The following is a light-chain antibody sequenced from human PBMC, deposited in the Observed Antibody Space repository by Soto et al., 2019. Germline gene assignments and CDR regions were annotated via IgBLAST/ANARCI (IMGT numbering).Light chain of an antibody. J-gene: IGKJ5*01. Sequence: EIVMTQSPATLSVSPGERATLSCRASPSVSSNLAWYQQKPGQAPRLLIHGASTRATGIPARFSGSGSGTEFTLTISSLQSEDFAVYYCQQYNEWPPVTFGGGTRLEIK. CDR1: PSVSSN. CDR3: QQYNEWPPVT. CDR2: GAS. V-gene: IGKV3-15*01.